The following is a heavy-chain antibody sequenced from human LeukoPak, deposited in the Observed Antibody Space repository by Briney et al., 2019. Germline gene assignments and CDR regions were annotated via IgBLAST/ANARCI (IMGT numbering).Heavy chain of an antibody. Sequence: ASVKVSCKASGYTFTGYYMHWVRQAPGQGLEWMGWINLNSGGTDYAQKFQGRVTMTRGTSISTAYMELSRLRSDDTAVYYCARASWETVQDYWGQGTLVTVSS. D-gene: IGHD4-17*01. CDR2: INLNSGGT. J-gene: IGHJ4*02. V-gene: IGHV1-2*02. CDR1: GYTFTGYY. CDR3: ARASWETVQDY.